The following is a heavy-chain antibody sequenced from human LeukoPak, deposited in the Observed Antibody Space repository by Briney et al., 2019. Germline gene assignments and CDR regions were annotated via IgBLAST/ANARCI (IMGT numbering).Heavy chain of an antibody. CDR1: GYTFTSYY. CDR2: VNPSGGGT. J-gene: IGHJ4*02. V-gene: IGHV1-46*01. D-gene: IGHD3-22*01. CDR3: ARSFDSSGYYVPFDH. Sequence: ASVKVSCKASGYTFTSYYIHWVRQAPGQGLEWMGIVNPSGGGTSYAQKFQGRVTLTRDTSTSTAYMELSSLRSEDTAVYYCARSFDSSGYYVPFDHWGQGTLVTVSS.